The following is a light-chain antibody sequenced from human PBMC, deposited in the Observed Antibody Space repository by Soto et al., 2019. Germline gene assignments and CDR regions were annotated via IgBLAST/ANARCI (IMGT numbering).Light chain of an antibody. Sequence: EIVLTQSPGTLSLSPGERATLSCRASQSVSSSYLAWYQQKPGQAPRLLIYDASRATGIPDRFSGSGSGTDFTLTISSLQSEDFAIYFCQQYNNWPPDRTFGQGTKVEIK. CDR2: DAS. CDR3: QQYNNWPPDRT. CDR1: QSVSSSY. J-gene: IGKJ1*01. V-gene: IGKV3-20*01.